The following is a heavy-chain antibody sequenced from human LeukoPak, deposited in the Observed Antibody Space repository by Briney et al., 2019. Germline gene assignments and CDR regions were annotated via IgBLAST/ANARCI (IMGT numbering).Heavy chain of an antibody. CDR3: ASGPLGHNYDSSGYEY. V-gene: IGHV3-33*05. CDR1: GFSLSTYG. Sequence: GGSLRLSCAASGFSLSTYGMNWVRQAPGKGLEWVGGIKYDGIQEFYADSVKGRFTVSKDTSNNTLHLQMNGLRAEDTAVYYCASGPLGHNYDSSGYEYWGQGTLVTVSS. CDR2: IKYDGIQE. D-gene: IGHD3-22*01. J-gene: IGHJ4*02.